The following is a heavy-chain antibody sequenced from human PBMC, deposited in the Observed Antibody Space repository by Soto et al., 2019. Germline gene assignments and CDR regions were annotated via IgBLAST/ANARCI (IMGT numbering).Heavy chain of an antibody. CDR1: GFTFSSYG. CDR3: ARDGPFYYYDSSGYPDAFDI. D-gene: IGHD3-22*01. V-gene: IGHV3-33*01. CDR2: IWYDGSNK. Sequence: QVQLVESGGGVVQPGRSLRLSCAASGFTFSSYGMHWVRQAPGKGLEWVAVIWYDGSNKYYADSVKGRFTISRDNSKNTLYLQMNSLRAKDTAVYYCARDGPFYYYDSSGYPDAFDIWGQGTMVTVSS. J-gene: IGHJ3*02.